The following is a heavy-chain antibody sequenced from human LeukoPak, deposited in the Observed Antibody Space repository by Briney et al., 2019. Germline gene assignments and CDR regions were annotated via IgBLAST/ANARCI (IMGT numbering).Heavy chain of an antibody. Sequence: GGSLRLSCAASGFTFTIYWMSWVRQAPGKGLEWVANIKQDGSEKYYVDSVEGRFTISRDNAKNSLSLQMNSLRGEDTAVYYCVRALGSSYAYYWGQGTLVTVSS. J-gene: IGHJ4*02. CDR2: IKQDGSEK. D-gene: IGHD6-6*01. V-gene: IGHV3-7*01. CDR1: GFTFTIYW. CDR3: VRALGSSYAYY.